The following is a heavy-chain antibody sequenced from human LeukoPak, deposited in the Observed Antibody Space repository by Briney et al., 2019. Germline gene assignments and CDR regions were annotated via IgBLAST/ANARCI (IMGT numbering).Heavy chain of an antibody. J-gene: IGHJ6*03. V-gene: IGHV1-2*02. CDR2: INPNSGGT. Sequence: ASVKVSCKASGYTFTGYYMHWVRQAPGQGLEWMGWINPNSGGTNYAQKFQGRVTMTRDTSISTAYMELSRLRSDDTAVYYCARANYDFWSGYYMDVWGKGTTVTVSS. CDR3: ARANYDFWSGYYMDV. CDR1: GYTFTGYY. D-gene: IGHD3-3*01.